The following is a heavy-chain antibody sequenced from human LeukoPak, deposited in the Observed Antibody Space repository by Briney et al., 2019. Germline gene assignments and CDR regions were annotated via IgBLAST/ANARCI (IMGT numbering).Heavy chain of an antibody. D-gene: IGHD2-2*01. J-gene: IGHJ4*02. CDR3: AKTPLRANCSSTSCPYYFDY. V-gene: IGHV3-23*01. CDR2: ISGSGGST. CDR1: GFTFSSYG. Sequence: PGGSLRLSCAASGFTFSSYGMSWVRQAPGKGLGWVSAISGSGGSTYYADSVKGRFTISRDNSKNTLYLQMNSLRAEDTAVYYCAKTPLRANCSSTSCPYYFDYWGQGTLVTVSS.